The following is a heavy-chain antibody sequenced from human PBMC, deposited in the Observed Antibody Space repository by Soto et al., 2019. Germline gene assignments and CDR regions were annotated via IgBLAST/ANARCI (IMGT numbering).Heavy chain of an antibody. Sequence: SETLYLTCTVSGGSISSGGYYWSWIRQHPGKGLEWIGYIYYSGSTYYNPSLKSRVTISVDTSKNQFSLKLSSVTAADTAVYYCARVPDVDYYDSSGLLSAFDIWGQGTMVTVSS. CDR2: IYYSGST. D-gene: IGHD3-22*01. J-gene: IGHJ3*02. CDR3: ARVPDVDYYDSSGLLSAFDI. CDR1: GGSISSGGYY. V-gene: IGHV4-31*03.